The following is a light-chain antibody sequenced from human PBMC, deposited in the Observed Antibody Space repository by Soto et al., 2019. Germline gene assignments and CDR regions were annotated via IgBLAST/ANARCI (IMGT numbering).Light chain of an antibody. CDR2: EVS. Sequence: QSALTQPPSASGSPGQSVTISCTGTSSDVGGYNYVSWYQQHPGKAPKLMIYEVSKRPSGVPDRFSGSKSGNTASLTVSGLQAEDEAAYYCSCYAGSSNCVFGGGTKLTVL. CDR3: SCYAGSSNCV. J-gene: IGLJ2*01. CDR1: SSDVGGYNY. V-gene: IGLV2-8*01.